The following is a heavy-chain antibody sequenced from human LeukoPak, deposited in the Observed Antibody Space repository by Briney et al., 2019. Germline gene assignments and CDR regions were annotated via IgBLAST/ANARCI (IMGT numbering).Heavy chain of an antibody. V-gene: IGHV1-2*02. D-gene: IGHD2-2*01. Sequence: GASVKVSCKASGYTFTGYYMHWVRQAPGQGLEWMGWINPNSGGTNYAQKFQGRVTMTRDTSISTAYMELSRLRSDDTAVYYCAREDIVVVPAAVYYYYYYMDVWGKGTTVTVSS. CDR1: GYTFTGYY. CDR3: AREDIVVVPAAVYYYYYYMDV. CDR2: INPNSGGT. J-gene: IGHJ6*03.